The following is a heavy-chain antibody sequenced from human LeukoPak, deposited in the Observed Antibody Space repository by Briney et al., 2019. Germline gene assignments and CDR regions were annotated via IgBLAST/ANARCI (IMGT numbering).Heavy chain of an antibody. CDR1: GFTFSSYG. J-gene: IGHJ6*02. CDR3: ARDQFPTMVRAAYYYYGMDV. CDR2: IWYDGSNK. V-gene: IGHV3-33*08. D-gene: IGHD3-10*01. Sequence: QPGGSLRLSCAASGFTFSSYGMHWVRQAPGKGLEWVAVIWYDGSNKYYADSVKGRFTISRDNSKNTLYLQMNSLRAEDTAVYYCARDQFPTMVRAAYYYYGMDVWGQGTTVTVSS.